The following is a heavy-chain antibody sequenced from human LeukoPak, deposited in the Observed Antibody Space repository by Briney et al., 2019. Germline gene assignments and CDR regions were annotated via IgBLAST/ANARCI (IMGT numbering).Heavy chain of an antibody. CDR3: AGYSSGWYVYYYMDV. J-gene: IGHJ6*03. CDR2: IYYSGST. V-gene: IGHV4-34*01. D-gene: IGHD6-19*01. Sequence: SETLSLTCAVYGGSFSGYYWSWIRQPPGKGLEWIGSIYYSGSTYYNPSLKSRVTISVDASKNQFSLKLSSVTAADTAVYYCAGYSSGWYVYYYMDVWGKGTTLTVSS. CDR1: GGSFSGYY.